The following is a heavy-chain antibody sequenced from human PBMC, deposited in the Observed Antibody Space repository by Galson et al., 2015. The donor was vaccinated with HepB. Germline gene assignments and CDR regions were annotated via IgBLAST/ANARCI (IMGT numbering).Heavy chain of an antibody. V-gene: IGHV3-33*01. J-gene: IGHJ6*02. CDR1: GFTFSSYG. CDR3: ARDREESSSWYAYVYAYSGMDV. Sequence: SLRLSCAASGFTFSSYGMHWVRQAPGKGLEWVAVIWYDGSNKYYADSVKGRFTISRDNSKNTLYLQMNSLRAEDTAVYYCARDREESSSWYAYVYAYSGMDVWGQGTTVTVSS. D-gene: IGHD6-13*01. CDR2: IWYDGSNK.